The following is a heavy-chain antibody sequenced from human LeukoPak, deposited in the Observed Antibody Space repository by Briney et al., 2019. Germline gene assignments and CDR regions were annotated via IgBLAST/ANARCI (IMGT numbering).Heavy chain of an antibody. CDR3: AREGPLSSIKH. J-gene: IGHJ1*01. D-gene: IGHD5-12*01. CDR1: GFTFTDYY. Sequence: ASVKVSCKASGFTFTDYYLHWVRQAPGQGLEWMGWISPNNGDTDYAQKFQGRVRMTTDTSISTAYMDLSRLTSNNTPMYYCAREGPLSSIKHWGQGTLVTVSS. V-gene: IGHV1-2*02. CDR2: ISPNNGDT.